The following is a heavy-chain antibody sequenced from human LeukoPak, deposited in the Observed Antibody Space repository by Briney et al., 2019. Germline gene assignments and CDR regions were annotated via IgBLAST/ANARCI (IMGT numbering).Heavy chain of an antibody. Sequence: PSETLSLTCAVYVGSFSDYHWTWIRQSPEKGLEWIGEINHSGRTNYNPSLKGRLTISVDTSKNQFSLKLSSVTAADTAVFYCARGRTGYQLLPTKKDYSYYYMDVWGKGTTVTVSS. CDR1: VGSFSDYH. CDR3: ARGRTGYQLLPTKKDYSYYYMDV. V-gene: IGHV4-34*01. CDR2: INHSGRT. D-gene: IGHD2-2*01. J-gene: IGHJ6*03.